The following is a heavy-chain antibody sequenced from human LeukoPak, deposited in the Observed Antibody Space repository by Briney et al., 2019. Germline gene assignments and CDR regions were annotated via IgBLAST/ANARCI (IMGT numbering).Heavy chain of an antibody. CDR1: GFTFDDYA. Sequence: GGSLRLSCAASGFTFDDYAMHWVRQAPGKGLEWVSGISWNSGSIGYADSVKGRFTISRDNAKNSLYLQMNSLRAEDTAVYYCARVTARYYFDYWGQGTLVTVSS. CDR3: ARVTARYYFDY. J-gene: IGHJ4*02. CDR2: ISWNSGSI. D-gene: IGHD5-18*01. V-gene: IGHV3-9*01.